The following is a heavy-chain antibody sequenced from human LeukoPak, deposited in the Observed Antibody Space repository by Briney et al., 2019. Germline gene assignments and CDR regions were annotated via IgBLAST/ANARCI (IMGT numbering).Heavy chain of an antibody. D-gene: IGHD6-19*01. CDR2: IIPILGIA. CDR3: ARVLSGIAVAGSFDP. J-gene: IGHJ5*02. CDR1: EGTFSSYA. Sequence: GASVKVSCKASEGTFSSYAISWVRQAPGQGLEWMGRIIPILGIANYAQKFQARATITADKSTSTAYMELSSLRSEDTAVYSCARVLSGIAVAGSFDPWGQGTLVTVSS. V-gene: IGHV1-69*04.